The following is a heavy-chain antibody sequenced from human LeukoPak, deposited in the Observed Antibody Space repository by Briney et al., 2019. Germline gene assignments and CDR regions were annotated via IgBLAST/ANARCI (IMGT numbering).Heavy chain of an antibody. V-gene: IGHV4-34*01. D-gene: IGHD5-18*01. CDR1: GGSFSGYY. CDR3: ASSLVRADMVTGIDY. CDR2: INRSGST. Sequence: SETLSLTCAVYGGSFSGYYWICIRQPPGKGLEWIGEINRSGSTTYNPSLKSRVTISLDTSKNQFSLKLSSVTAADTAVYYCASSLVRADMVTGIDYWGQGTLVTVSS. J-gene: IGHJ4*02.